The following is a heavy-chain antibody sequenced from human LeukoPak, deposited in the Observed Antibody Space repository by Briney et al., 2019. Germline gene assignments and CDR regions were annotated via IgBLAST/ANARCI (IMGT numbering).Heavy chain of an antibody. CDR3: ATTDGYNYGFDY. CDR1: VDSHSSYY. J-gene: IGHJ4*02. V-gene: IGHV4-59*08. CDR2: IYYSGST. D-gene: IGHD5-24*01. Sequence: SETLSLTCTVSVDSHSSYYWSWIRQPPGKGLEWIGYIYYSGSTNYNPSLKSRVTISVDTSKNQFSLKLSSVTAADTAVYYCATTDGYNYGFDYWGQGTLVTVSS.